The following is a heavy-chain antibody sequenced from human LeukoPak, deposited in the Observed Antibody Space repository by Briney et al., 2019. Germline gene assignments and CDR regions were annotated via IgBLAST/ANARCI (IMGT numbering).Heavy chain of an antibody. J-gene: IGHJ4*02. CDR1: GGSIGSYY. D-gene: IGHD1-1*01. Sequence: SETLSLTCTISGGSIGSYYWTWIRQPPGKGLEWIGYIDYSGSTNYNPSFKSRVTMSVDTSKNQFSLKLSSVTAPDTAVYYCARHEDRNWYFDHWGQGTLVTVSS. CDR3: ARHEDRNWYFDH. CDR2: IDYSGST. V-gene: IGHV4-59*08.